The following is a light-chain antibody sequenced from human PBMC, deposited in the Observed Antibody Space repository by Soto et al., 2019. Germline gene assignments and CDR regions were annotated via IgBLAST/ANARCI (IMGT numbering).Light chain of an antibody. CDR3: HQYGYSPNT. V-gene: IGKV3-20*01. CDR1: RSVNSRS. J-gene: IGKJ2*01. CDR2: GTS. Sequence: EVVLTQSPGTLSLSPGDRATLSCRASRSVNSRSLAWYQQKPGQAPRLLIYGTSTRATGIPDRFSGSGSGTDFTLTISRLEPEDFGVYHFHQYGYSPNTFGPRTNLEIK.